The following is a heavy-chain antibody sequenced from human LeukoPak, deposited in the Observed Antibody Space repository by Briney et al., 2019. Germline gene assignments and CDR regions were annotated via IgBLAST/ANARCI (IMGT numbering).Heavy chain of an antibody. CDR1: GFTFSSYA. V-gene: IGHV3-23*01. Sequence: PGGSLRLSCAASGFTFSSYAMSWVRQAPGKGLEWVSAISGSGGSTYYADSVKGRFTVSRDNSKNTLYLQMNSLRAEDTAVYYCAKREGDTGWFQHYYYYGMDVWGQGTTVTVSS. J-gene: IGHJ6*02. CDR3: AKREGDTGWFQHYYYYGMDV. CDR2: ISGSGGST. D-gene: IGHD2-15*01.